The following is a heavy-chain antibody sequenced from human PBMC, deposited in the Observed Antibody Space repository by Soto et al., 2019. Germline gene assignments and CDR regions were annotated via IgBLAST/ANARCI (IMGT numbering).Heavy chain of an antibody. J-gene: IGHJ4*02. Sequence: QVQHVQSGAEVKKPGASVKVSCKASGYTFTSYAIHWVRQAPGQRPEWMGWINAGNGNTKYSQKFQGRVTITRDTSASTAYMEVSGLRFEDTAVYYCARRSEPAYSSWYVNGDYWGQGTLVTVSS. D-gene: IGHD6-13*01. CDR1: GYTFTSYA. CDR2: INAGNGNT. CDR3: ARRSEPAYSSWYVNGDY. V-gene: IGHV1-3*01.